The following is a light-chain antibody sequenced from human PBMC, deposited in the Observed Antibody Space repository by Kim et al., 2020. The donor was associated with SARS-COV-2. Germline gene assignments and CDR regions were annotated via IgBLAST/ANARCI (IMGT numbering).Light chain of an antibody. J-gene: IGKJ1*01. CDR1: QSISSY. V-gene: IGKV1-39*01. CDR3: QQSYSAPWT. Sequence: DIQMTQSPSSLSASVGDRVTITCRAGQSISSYLNWYQQKPGRAPKLLIYAASSLQSGVPSRLSGSGSGTDFTLTISSLQPEDFATYYWQQSYSAPWTFGRGTKVDIK. CDR2: AAS.